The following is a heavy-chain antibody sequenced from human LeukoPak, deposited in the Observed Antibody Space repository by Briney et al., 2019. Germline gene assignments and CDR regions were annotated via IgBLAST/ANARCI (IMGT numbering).Heavy chain of an antibody. CDR2: ISGSGGST. CDR3: AKGKYYGDPRLYFDY. CDR1: GGSLSGFC. D-gene: IGHD4-17*01. V-gene: IGHV3-23*01. Sequence: PSETLSLTCTVSGGSLSGFCWSWVRQAPGKGLEWVSAISGSGGSTYYADSVKGRFTISRDNSKNTLYLHMNSLRAEDTAVYYCAKGKYYGDPRLYFDYWGQGTLVTVSS. J-gene: IGHJ4*02.